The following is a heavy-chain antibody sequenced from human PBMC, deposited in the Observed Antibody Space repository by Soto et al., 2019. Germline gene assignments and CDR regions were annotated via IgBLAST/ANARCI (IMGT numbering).Heavy chain of an antibody. CDR3: AKSFYDSSGYPYFQH. V-gene: IGHV3-30*18. D-gene: IGHD3-22*01. J-gene: IGHJ1*01. CDR2: ISYDGSNK. Sequence: GGSLRLSCAASGFTFSSYGMHWVRQAPGKGLEWVAVISYDGSNKYYADSVKGRFTISRDNSKNTLYLQMNSLRAEDTAVYYCAKSFYDSSGYPYFQHWGQGTLVTVSS. CDR1: GFTFSSYG.